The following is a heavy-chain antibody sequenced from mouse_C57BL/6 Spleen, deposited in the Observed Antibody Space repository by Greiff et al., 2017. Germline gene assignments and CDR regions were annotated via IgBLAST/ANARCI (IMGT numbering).Heavy chain of an antibody. Sequence: QVQLKESGPELVKPGASVKISCKASGYAFSSSWMNWVKQRPGKGLEWIGRIYPGDGDTNYNGKFKGKATLTADKSSSTAYMQLSSLPSEDSAVYFCARRGDDSYAMDYWGQGTSVTVSS. J-gene: IGHJ4*01. CDR1: GYAFSSSW. CDR3: ARRGDDSYAMDY. V-gene: IGHV1-82*01. CDR2: IYPGDGDT.